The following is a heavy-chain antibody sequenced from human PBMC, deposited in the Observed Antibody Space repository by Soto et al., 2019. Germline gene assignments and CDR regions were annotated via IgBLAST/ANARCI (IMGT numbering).Heavy chain of an antibody. CDR2: INPNTADT. D-gene: IGHD3-3*01. CDR3: ARTYYDFWTGKHYFYYYGLDV. CDR1: GYTFTAYY. V-gene: IGHV1-2*02. J-gene: IGHJ6*02. Sequence: QVHLVQSGAEVKEPGASVKVSCKPSGYTFTAYYLHWVRQAPGQGLEWMGWINPNTADTTYAQKFQGRVTLTWDTSVRTAYMELNGLISGDTAVYYCARTYYDFWTGKHYFYYYGLDVWGQGTTVTVSS.